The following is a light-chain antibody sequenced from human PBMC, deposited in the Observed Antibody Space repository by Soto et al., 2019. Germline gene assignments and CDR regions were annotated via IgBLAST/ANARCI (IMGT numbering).Light chain of an antibody. J-gene: IGKJ1*01. V-gene: IGKV3-20*01. Sequence: EIVLTQSPGTLSLSPGERGTVSCRASPIVNSKDLAGYQHRPGQAPRLLIYDASQRATGIPDRFSGSASGTDFILTINGLEPEDFAVYYCVQYDEPPSRWTFGQGTKV. CDR1: PIVNSKD. CDR2: DAS. CDR3: VQYDEPPSRWT.